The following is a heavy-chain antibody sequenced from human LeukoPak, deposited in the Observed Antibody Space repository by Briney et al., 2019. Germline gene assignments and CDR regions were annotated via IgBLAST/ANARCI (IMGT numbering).Heavy chain of an antibody. V-gene: IGHV1-46*01. Sequence: GGSLRLSCAASGFTFTSYYMHWVRQAPGQGLEWMGIINPSGGSTSYAQKFQGRVTMTRDTSTSTVYMELSSLRSEDTAVYYCARDLGPIFLITHVGWFDPWGQGTLVTVSS. CDR1: GFTFTSYY. CDR2: INPSGGST. D-gene: IGHD3-3*01. J-gene: IGHJ5*02. CDR3: ARDLGPIFLITHVGWFDP.